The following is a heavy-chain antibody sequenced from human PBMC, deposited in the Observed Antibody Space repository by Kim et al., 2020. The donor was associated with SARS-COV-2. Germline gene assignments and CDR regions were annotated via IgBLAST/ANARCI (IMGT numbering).Heavy chain of an antibody. J-gene: IGHJ4*02. CDR3: ARDFCSGGSCPIEY. V-gene: IGHV3-30*03. D-gene: IGHD2-15*01. Sequence: ADPVKGRFTISRDNPKNTVYLQMNSLRVEDTAVYYCARDFCSGGSCPIEYWGQGTLVTVSS.